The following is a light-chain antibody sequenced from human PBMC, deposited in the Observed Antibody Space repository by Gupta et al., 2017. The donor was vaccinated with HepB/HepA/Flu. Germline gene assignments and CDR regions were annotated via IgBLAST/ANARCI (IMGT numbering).Light chain of an antibody. V-gene: IGLV1-40*01. CDR3: QSYDSSLRV. CDR1: SSNIGAGYD. CDR2: GNS. Sequence: QPVLTPPPSLSGAPGQTVTISCTGSSSNIGAGYDVHWYQQLPGTAPKLLIYGNSNRPSGVPDRFSGSKSGTSASLAITGLQAEDEADYYCQSYDSSLRVFGTGTKVTVL. J-gene: IGLJ1*01.